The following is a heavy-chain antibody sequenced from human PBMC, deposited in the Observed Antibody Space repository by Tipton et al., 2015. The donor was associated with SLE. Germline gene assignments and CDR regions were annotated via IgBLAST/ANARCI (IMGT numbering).Heavy chain of an antibody. CDR3: ASQKSGWDDY. CDR2: IYHSGST. CDR1: GYSISSGYY. D-gene: IGHD6-19*01. J-gene: IGHJ4*02. V-gene: IGHV4-38-2*01. Sequence: TLSLTCAVSGYSISSGYYWGWIRQPPGKGLEWIGSIYHSGSTYYNPSLKSRVTISVDTSKNQFSLKLSSVTAADTAVYYCASQKSGWDDYWGQGTLVTVSS.